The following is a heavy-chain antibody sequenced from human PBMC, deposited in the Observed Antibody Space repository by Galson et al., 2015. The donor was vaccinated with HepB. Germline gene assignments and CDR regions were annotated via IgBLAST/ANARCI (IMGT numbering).Heavy chain of an antibody. CDR1: GFTFSSYS. V-gene: IGHV3-21*01. CDR2: ISSSSSYI. CDR3: ARDHWAWGITRVRGVLFDL. Sequence: SLRLSCAASGFTFSSYSMNWVRQAPGKGLEWVSSISSSSSYIYYADSVKGRFTISRDNAKNSLYLQMNSLRAEDTAVYYCARDHWAWGITRVRGVLFDLWGRGTLVTVSS. J-gene: IGHJ2*01. D-gene: IGHD3-10*01.